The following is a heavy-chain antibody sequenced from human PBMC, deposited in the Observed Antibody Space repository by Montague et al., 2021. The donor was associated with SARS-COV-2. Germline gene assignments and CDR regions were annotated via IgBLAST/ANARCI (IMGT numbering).Heavy chain of an antibody. CDR2: VYSSGTT. CDR3: ATLTQSNGDF. V-gene: IGHV4-4*08. D-gene: IGHD4/OR15-4a*01. CDR1: SDSINSYY. Sequence: SETLSLTCTVSSDSINSYYWGWIRQHPGKRLEWLGYVYSSGTTNYNPSLNSRIAISVDTSKNQFSLRLDSVTAADTAIYYCATLTQSNGDFWGQGALVTVS. J-gene: IGHJ4*02.